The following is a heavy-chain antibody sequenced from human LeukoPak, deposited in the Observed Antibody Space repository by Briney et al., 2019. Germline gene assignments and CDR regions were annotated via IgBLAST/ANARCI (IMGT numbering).Heavy chain of an antibody. D-gene: IGHD6-19*01. V-gene: IGHV4-59*01. CDR3: ARDRLYSSGWINYYYYYGMDV. CDR1: GGSISSYY. CDR2: IYYSGST. Sequence: SETLSLICTVSGGSISSYYWSWIRQPPGKGLEWIGYIYYSGSTNYNPSLKSRVTISVDTSKNQFSLKLSSVTAADTAVYYCARDRLYSSGWINYYYYYGMDVWGQGTTVTVSS. J-gene: IGHJ6*02.